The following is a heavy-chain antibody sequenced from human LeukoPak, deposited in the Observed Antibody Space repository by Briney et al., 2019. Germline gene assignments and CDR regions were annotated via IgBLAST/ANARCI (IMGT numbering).Heavy chain of an antibody. CDR3: AKEPLPPYDFWSGYWDY. J-gene: IGHJ4*02. D-gene: IGHD3-3*01. V-gene: IGHV3-66*01. Sequence: GGSLRLSCAAFGFTVSVNYMSWVRQAPGKGLECVSVIYSGDNTYYADSVKGRFTISRDNSKNTLYLQMNSLRAEDTAVYYCAKEPLPPYDFWSGYWDYWGQGTLVTVSS. CDR1: GFTVSVNY. CDR2: IYSGDNT.